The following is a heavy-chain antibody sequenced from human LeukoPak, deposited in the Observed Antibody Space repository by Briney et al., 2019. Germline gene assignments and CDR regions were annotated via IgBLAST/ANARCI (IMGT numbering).Heavy chain of an antibody. V-gene: IGHV3-30*02. CDR1: GFTFSSYG. J-gene: IGHJ4*02. CDR3: AKDRGSYGADFDY. CDR2: IRYDGSNK. Sequence: GGSLRLSCAASGFTFSSYGMHWVRQAPGKGLEWVAFIRYDGSNKYYADSVKGRFTISRDNAKNSLYLQMNSLRAEDTALYYCAKDRGSYGADFDYWGQGTLVTVSS. D-gene: IGHD1-26*01.